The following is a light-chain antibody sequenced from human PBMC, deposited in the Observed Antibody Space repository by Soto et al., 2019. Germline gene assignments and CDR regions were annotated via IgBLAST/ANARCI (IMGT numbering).Light chain of an antibody. Sequence: IVLTQSPGTLSLSPGERATLSCWASQRMSTSYLAWYQQKPGQAPRLLIFGASSRATGIPDRFSGSGSGTDFTLTISRLEPEDFAVYYCEQYGSTPRTFGQGAKVAI. V-gene: IGKV3-20*01. CDR2: GAS. CDR1: QRMSTSY. J-gene: IGKJ1*01. CDR3: EQYGSTPRT.